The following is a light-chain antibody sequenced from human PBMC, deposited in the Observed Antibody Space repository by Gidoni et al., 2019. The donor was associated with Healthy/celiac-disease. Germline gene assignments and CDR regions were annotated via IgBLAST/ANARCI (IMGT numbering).Light chain of an antibody. CDR1: SSNIGSNT. CDR3: AAWDDSLNGVV. Sequence: QPVLTHPPSASGTPGQTVTISCSGSSSNIGSNTVNWYQQHPGTAPNLLIYSNNQRPSGVPDRFSGSKTGTTASLAISGLQSEDEADYYCAAWDDSLNGVVFGGGTKLTVL. CDR2: SNN. J-gene: IGLJ2*01. V-gene: IGLV1-44*01.